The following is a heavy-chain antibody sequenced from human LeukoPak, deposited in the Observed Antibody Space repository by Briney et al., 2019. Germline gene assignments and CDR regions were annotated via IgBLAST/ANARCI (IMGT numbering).Heavy chain of an antibody. CDR3: ARGGDYLFDY. CDR2: IYYSGTT. J-gene: IGHJ4*02. CDR1: GGSISSYY. V-gene: IGHV4-59*01. Sequence: PSETLSLTCTVSGGSISSYYWSWIRQPPGKGLECIGYIYYSGTTNYNPSLKSRVTISVDTSKNQFSLKLRSVTDADTAVYYCARGGDYLFDYWGQGTLVTVSS. D-gene: IGHD4-17*01.